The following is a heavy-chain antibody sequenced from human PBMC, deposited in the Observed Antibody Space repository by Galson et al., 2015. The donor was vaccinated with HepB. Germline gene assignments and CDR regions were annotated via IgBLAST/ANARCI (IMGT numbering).Heavy chain of an antibody. CDR2: IYYSGST. D-gene: IGHD6-13*01. CDR1: GGSISSYY. V-gene: IGHV4-59*01. CDR3: ARDRGIAAAGMLGLGGYGMDV. J-gene: IGHJ6*02. Sequence: SETLSLTCTVSGGSISSYYWSWIRQPPGKGLEWIGYIYYSGSTNYNPSLKSRVTISVDTSKNQFSLKLSSVTAADTAVYYCARDRGIAAAGMLGLGGYGMDVWGQGTTVTVSS.